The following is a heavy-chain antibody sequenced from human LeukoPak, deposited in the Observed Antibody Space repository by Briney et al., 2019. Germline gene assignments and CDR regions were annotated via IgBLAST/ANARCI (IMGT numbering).Heavy chain of an antibody. V-gene: IGHV3-9*01. D-gene: IGHD3-22*01. CDR2: ISWNSGSI. CDR1: GFTFDDYA. Sequence: PGRSLRLSCAASGFTFDDYAMRWVRQAPGKGLEWVSGISWNSGSIGYADSVKGRFTISRDNAKNSLYLQMNSLGAEDTALYYCAKDISIDYYDSSGLDYWGQGTLVTVSS. J-gene: IGHJ4*02. CDR3: AKDISIDYYDSSGLDY.